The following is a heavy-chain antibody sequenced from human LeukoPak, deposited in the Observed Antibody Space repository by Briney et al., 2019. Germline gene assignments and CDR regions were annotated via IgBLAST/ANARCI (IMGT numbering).Heavy chain of an antibody. V-gene: IGHV1-69*04. D-gene: IGHD6-13*01. CDR2: IIPILGIA. CDR3: ARSTAAGSTYYFDY. CDR1: GGTFSSYA. Sequence: GASVKVSCKASGGTFSSYAISWVRQAPGQGLEWMGRIIPILGIANYAQKFQGRVTITADKSTSTAYMELSSLRSEDTAVYYCARSTAAGSTYYFDYWGQGALVTVSS. J-gene: IGHJ4*02.